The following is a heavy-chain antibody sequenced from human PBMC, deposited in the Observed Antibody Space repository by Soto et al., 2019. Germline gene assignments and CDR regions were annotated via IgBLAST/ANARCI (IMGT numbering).Heavy chain of an antibody. D-gene: IGHD6-13*01. Sequence: PGGSLRLSCAASGFTFSSYAMHWVRQAPGKGLEWVAVISYDGSNKYYADSVKGRFTISRDNSKNTLYLQMNGLRAEDTAVYYCARDQIAAAGYYYYGMDVWGQGTTVTVSS. V-gene: IGHV3-30-3*01. J-gene: IGHJ6*02. CDR3: ARDQIAAAGYYYYGMDV. CDR1: GFTFSSYA. CDR2: ISYDGSNK.